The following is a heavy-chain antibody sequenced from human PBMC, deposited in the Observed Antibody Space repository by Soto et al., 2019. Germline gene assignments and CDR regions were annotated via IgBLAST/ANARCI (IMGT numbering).Heavy chain of an antibody. CDR1: GFTFSSYW. J-gene: IGHJ6*03. Sequence: GGSLRLSCAASGFTFSSYWMSWVRQAPGKGLEWVANIKQDGSEKYYVDSVKGRFTISRDNAKNSLYLQMNSLRAEDTAVYYCARVVGSYGDYQGPYYYYYMDVWGKGTTVTVSS. CDR2: IKQDGSEK. D-gene: IGHD4-17*01. V-gene: IGHV3-7*01. CDR3: ARVVGSYGDYQGPYYYYYMDV.